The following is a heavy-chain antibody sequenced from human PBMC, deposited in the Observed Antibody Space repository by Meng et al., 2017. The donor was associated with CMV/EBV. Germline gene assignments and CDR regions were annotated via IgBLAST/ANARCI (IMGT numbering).Heavy chain of an antibody. D-gene: IGHD7-27*01. Sequence: GESLKISCAASGFTVSSNYMSWVRQAPGKGLEWVSVIYSGGSTYYADSVKGRFTISRDNSKNTLYLQMKSLRAEDTAVYYCAREGDPGDLPSSYYYGMDVWGQGTTVTVSS. J-gene: IGHJ6*02. CDR2: IYSGGST. CDR1: GFTVSSNY. CDR3: AREGDPGDLPSSYYYGMDV. V-gene: IGHV3-53*01.